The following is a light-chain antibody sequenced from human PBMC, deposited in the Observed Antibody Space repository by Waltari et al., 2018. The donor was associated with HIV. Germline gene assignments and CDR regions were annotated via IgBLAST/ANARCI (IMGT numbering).Light chain of an antibody. V-gene: IGLV1-51*01. CDR3: GTWDSSLSAVV. J-gene: IGLJ2*01. CDR2: DND. Sequence: QSVLTQPPSVSAAPGQKVTISCSGSRSNIGNNYVSWYQQLPGTAPKLLIYDNDKRPSGIPDRFSGSKSGTSATLGITGLQTGDEADYYCGTWDSSLSAVVF. CDR1: RSNIGNNY.